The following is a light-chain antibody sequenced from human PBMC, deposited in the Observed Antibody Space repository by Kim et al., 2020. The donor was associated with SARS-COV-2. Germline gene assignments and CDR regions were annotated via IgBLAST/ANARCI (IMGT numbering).Light chain of an antibody. J-gene: IGLJ2*01. V-gene: IGLV3-1*01. Sequence: SVSPGQTASIPCSGDKLGDKYACWYQQKPGRSPVLVIYQDSRRPSGIPERVSGSNSGNAATLTISGTQAMDEADYYCQAWDSSTAVFGGGTQLTVL. CDR2: QDS. CDR1: KLGDKY. CDR3: QAWDSSTAV.